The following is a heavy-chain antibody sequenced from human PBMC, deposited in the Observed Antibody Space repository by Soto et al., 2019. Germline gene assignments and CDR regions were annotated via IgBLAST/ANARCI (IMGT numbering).Heavy chain of an antibody. CDR2: IYHSGST. J-gene: IGHJ4*02. D-gene: IGHD2-21*02. V-gene: IGHV4-4*02. CDR3: ARRGGGVVLTATTPFGY. Sequence: QVPLQESGPRLVRPSGTLSLTCTVSSGSISTANWWSWVRQPPGRGLEWIGEIYHSGSTNYNLSLKSRVTLSVDKSKNQFSLRLSSVTAADTAMYYCARRGGGVVLTATTPFGYWGQGTLVTVSS. CDR1: SGSISTANW.